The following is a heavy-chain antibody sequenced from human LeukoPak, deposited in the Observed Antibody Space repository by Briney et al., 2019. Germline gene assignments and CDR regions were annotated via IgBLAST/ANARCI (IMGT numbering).Heavy chain of an antibody. Sequence: LPGGSLRLSCAASGFTFSSYWMIWVRQAPGKGLEWVANIKQDGSEKYYVDSVKGRFTISRDNAKNSLYLQMNSLRAEDTAVYYCARDPIRGDIVVVPANWGQGTLVTVSS. CDR1: GFTFSSYW. CDR2: IKQDGSEK. CDR3: ARDPIRGDIVVVPAN. D-gene: IGHD2-2*01. V-gene: IGHV3-7*01. J-gene: IGHJ4*02.